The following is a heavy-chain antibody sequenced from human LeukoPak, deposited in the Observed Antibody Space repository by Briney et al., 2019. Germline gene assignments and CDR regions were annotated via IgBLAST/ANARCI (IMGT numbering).Heavy chain of an antibody. J-gene: IGHJ6*02. CDR3: AKTHYDLLDV. V-gene: IGHV3-23*01. D-gene: IGHD5-12*01. CDR2: MNNGPGAT. CDR1: GFAFSTSP. Sequence: GGSLRLSCAASGFAFSTSPMSWVRQPPGKGLEWVSAMNNGPGATFYRDSVRGRFTISRDDSKSTLYLQMNSLRADDTGTYYCAKTHYDLLDVWGQGTTVTVSS.